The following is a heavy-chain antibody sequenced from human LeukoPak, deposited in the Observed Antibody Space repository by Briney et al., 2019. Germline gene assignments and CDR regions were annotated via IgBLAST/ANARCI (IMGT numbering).Heavy chain of an antibody. D-gene: IGHD6-19*01. V-gene: IGHV4-4*07. CDR3: ARGGGGQWLVLGGFDY. J-gene: IGHJ4*02. Sequence: SETLSLTCTVAGGSLSSYYWSWIRQPAGKGLEWIGRTYTSGSTNYNPSLKSRVTMSVDTSKNQFSLKLSSVTAADTAVYYCARGGGGQWLVLGGFDYWGQGTLVTVSS. CDR1: GGSLSSYY. CDR2: TYTSGST.